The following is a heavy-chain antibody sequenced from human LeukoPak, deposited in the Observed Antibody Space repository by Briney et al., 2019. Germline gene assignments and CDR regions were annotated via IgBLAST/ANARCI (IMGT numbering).Heavy chain of an antibody. CDR3: ARGPPLKAFGFDS. J-gene: IGHJ5*02. Sequence: ASVKVSCKASGYTFTGYYMHWVRQAPGPGLGWMGWINPNSGGTNYAQKFQGRVTMTRHTSITAAYMELSRLRSDDTAVYYCARGPPLKAFGFDSWGQGTLVTVCS. CDR1: GYTFTGYY. V-gene: IGHV1-2*02. CDR2: INPNSGGT.